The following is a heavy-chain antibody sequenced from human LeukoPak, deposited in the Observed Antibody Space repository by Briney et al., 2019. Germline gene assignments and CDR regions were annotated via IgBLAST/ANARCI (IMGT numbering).Heavy chain of an antibody. J-gene: IGHJ5*02. Sequence: TGGSLRLSCAASGFTFSSYAMSWVRQAPGKGLEWVSGISGSDGSTNYADSVKGRFTISRENSKNTLYLQMNSLKTEDTAVYYCTTVNWFDPWGQGTLVTVSS. CDR2: ISGSDGST. CDR1: GFTFSSYA. D-gene: IGHD1-14*01. V-gene: IGHV3-23*01. CDR3: TTVNWFDP.